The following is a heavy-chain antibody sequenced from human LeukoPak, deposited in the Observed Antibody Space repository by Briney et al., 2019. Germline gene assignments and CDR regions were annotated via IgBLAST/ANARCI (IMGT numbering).Heavy chain of an antibody. CDR1: GFTFSSYG. V-gene: IGHV3-33*08. CDR3: ARETVTTDYYFDY. J-gene: IGHJ4*02. CDR2: IWYDGSNK. Sequence: GGSLRLSCAASGFTFSSYGMPWVRQAPGKGLEWVAVIWYDGSNKYYADSVKGRFTISRDNSKNTLYLQMNSLRAEDTAVYYCARETVTTDYYFDYWGQGTLVTVSS. D-gene: IGHD4-17*01.